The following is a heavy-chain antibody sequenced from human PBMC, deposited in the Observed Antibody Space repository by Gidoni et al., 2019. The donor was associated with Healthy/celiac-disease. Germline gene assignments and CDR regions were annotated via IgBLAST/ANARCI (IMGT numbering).Heavy chain of an antibody. J-gene: IGHJ3*02. CDR1: GFTFSTYG. V-gene: IGHV3-21*01. CDR2: ISSSSSYI. Sequence: EVQLVESGGGWLSPGGSLRLSCAASGFTFSTYGMNWVRQAPGKGLEWVSSISSSSSYIYYADSVKGRFTISRDNAKNSLYLQMNSLRAEDTAVYYCARECGGGSCYPFFAFDIWGQGTMVTVSS. CDR3: ARECGGGSCYPFFAFDI. D-gene: IGHD2-15*01.